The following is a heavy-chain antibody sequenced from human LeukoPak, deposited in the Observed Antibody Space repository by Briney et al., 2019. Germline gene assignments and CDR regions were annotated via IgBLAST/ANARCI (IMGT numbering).Heavy chain of an antibody. J-gene: IGHJ4*02. Sequence: PGGSLRLSCAASGFTFSSYGMHWVRQAPGKGLEWVAFIRYDGSNKYYAGSVKGRFTISRDNSKNTLYLQMNSLRAEDTAVYYCAKKFGSGSPLTHFDYWGQGTLVTVSS. D-gene: IGHD3-10*01. V-gene: IGHV3-30*02. CDR3: AKKFGSGSPLTHFDY. CDR1: GFTFSSYG. CDR2: IRYDGSNK.